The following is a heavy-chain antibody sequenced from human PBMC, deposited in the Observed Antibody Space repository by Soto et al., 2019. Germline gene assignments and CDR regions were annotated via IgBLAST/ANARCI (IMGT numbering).Heavy chain of an antibody. CDR2: ISSSSNYI. D-gene: IGHD1-26*01. V-gene: IGHV3-21*01. CDR3: ARDREGVGAGLF. Sequence: GGSLRLSCAASGFTFSSYSMNWVRQAPGKGLEWVSSISSSSNYIYYADSMKGRFTISRDNAKNSLYLQMNSLRAEDTTVYYCARDREGVGAGLFWGQGTMVTVSS. CDR1: GFTFSSYS. J-gene: IGHJ3*01.